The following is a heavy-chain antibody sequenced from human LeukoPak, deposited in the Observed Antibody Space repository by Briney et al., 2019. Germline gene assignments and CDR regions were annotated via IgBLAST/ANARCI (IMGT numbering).Heavy chain of an antibody. CDR2: MNPNSGNT. D-gene: IGHD1-14*01. CDR3: ARGFRYLRDYYMDV. V-gene: IGHV1-8*03. CDR1: GYTFTGYY. J-gene: IGHJ6*03. Sequence: ASVKVSCKASGYTFTGYYMHWVRQAPGQGLEWMGWMNPNSGNTGYAQKFQGRVTITRNTSISTAYMELSSLRSEDTAVYYCARGFRYLRDYYMDVWGKGTTVTVSS.